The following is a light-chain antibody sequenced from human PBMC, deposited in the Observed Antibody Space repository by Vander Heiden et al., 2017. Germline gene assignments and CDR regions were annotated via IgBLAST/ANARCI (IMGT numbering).Light chain of an antibody. CDR1: QSVSSSN. V-gene: IGKV3-20*01. CDR2: GAS. J-gene: IGKJ2*01. CDR3: QQYGSSHLYT. Sequence: EIVLTQSPGPLSLSPGERATLSCRASQSVSSSNLAGYQQKPGQAPRRLIYGASSRATGIPDRFSGSGSGTDFTLTISRLEPEDVVAYYCQQYGSSHLYTFGQGTKLEIK.